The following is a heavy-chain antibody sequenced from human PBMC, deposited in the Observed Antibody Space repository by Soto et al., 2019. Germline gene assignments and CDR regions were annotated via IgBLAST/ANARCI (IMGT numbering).Heavy chain of an antibody. CDR3: ARDEYGIYTY. CDR2: IDPKNGGT. Sequence: ASVKVSCKASGYTVTDYYIHWVRQAPGQGLEWMGWIDPKNGGTIYAQKFQDRVTMTRDTSISTAYMDLSRPTSDDTALYYCARDEYGIYTYWCQGTLLTVSS. J-gene: IGHJ4*02. D-gene: IGHD1-26*01. CDR1: GYTVTDYY. V-gene: IGHV1-2*02.